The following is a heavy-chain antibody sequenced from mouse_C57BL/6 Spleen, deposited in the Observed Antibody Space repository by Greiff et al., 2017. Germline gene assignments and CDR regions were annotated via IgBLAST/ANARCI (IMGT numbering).Heavy chain of an antibody. D-gene: IGHD2-4*01. V-gene: IGHV1-39*01. Sequence: VQLKESGPELVKPGASVKISCKASGYSFTDYNMNWVKQSNGKSLEWIGVINPNYGTTSYNQKFKGKATLTVDQSSSTAYMQLNSLASEDSAVYYCARGDYEGYYSMDYWGQGTSVTVSS. J-gene: IGHJ4*01. CDR3: ARGDYEGYYSMDY. CDR2: INPNYGTT. CDR1: GYSFTDYN.